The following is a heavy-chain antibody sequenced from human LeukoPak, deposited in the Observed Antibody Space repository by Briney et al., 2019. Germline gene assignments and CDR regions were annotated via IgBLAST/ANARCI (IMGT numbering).Heavy chain of an antibody. CDR2: ITSSGSNT. CDR1: GFTFSSYS. J-gene: IGHJ4*02. CDR3: AKRDTSGSYYFDY. V-gene: IGHV3-23*01. D-gene: IGHD3-22*01. Sequence: GGSLRLSCAVSGFTFSSYSMSWVRQAPGKGLEWVSAITSSGSNTYFADSVKGRFTISRDNSKNTLYLQMNSLRAEDTAVYLCAKRDTSGSYYFDYWGQGTLVTVSS.